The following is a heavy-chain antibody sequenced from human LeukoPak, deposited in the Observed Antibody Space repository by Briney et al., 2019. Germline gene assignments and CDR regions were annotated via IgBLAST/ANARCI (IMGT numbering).Heavy chain of an antibody. J-gene: IGHJ3*01. V-gene: IGHV1-2*02. Sequence: ASVKVSCKASGYTFTVYFMHWVRQAPGQGLEWMGWINPNSGGTNYAQKFQGRVTMTRDTSISTTYMELSRLRSDDTAVYYCARCTASCYVNAFDVWGQGTLLTVSS. CDR3: ARCTASCYVNAFDV. CDR1: GYTFTVYF. CDR2: INPNSGGT. D-gene: IGHD2-2*01.